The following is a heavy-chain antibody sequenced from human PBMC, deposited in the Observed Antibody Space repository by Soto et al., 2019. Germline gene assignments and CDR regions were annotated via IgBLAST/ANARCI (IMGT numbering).Heavy chain of an antibody. CDR1: GFTFSSNG. J-gene: IGHJ5*02. CDR2: VSYDGSKK. D-gene: IGHD3-22*01. Sequence: QVQLVESGGGVVQPGRSLRLTFAVSGFTFSSNGMHCVRQAPGKWLEWVALVSYDGSKKYYADSVKGRFTISRDNSENTLYLQMNSLRAEDTAVYYCARWVGGSMYDNSGKYESWGQGTLVTVSS. CDR3: ARWVGGSMYDNSGKYES. V-gene: IGHV3-30*03.